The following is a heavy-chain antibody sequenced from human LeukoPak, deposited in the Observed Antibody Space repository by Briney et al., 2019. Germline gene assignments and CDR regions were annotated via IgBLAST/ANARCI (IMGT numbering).Heavy chain of an antibody. CDR1: GFIFDESD. CDR3: ARLLTFYDFSFDP. J-gene: IGHJ5*02. Sequence: GGSLRLSCVASGFIFDESDMTWVRQVPGKGLEWVSGINWNGTRVDYADPVEGRFTIARDNAKNSVYLQMNNLRPEDTAFYYCARLLTFYDFSFDPWGQGTLVTVSS. V-gene: IGHV3-20*04. CDR2: INWNGTRV. D-gene: IGHD3-3*01.